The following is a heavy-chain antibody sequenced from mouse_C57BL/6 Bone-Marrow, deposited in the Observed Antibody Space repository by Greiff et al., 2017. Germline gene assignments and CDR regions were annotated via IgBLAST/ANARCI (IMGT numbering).Heavy chain of an antibody. CDR1: GYTFTSYW. J-gene: IGHJ3*01. V-gene: IGHV1-7*01. CDR2: INPSSGYT. CDR3: ARYPILFHDYYGSSYVAWFAY. Sequence: QVHVKQSGAELAKPGASVKLSCKASGYTFTSYWMHWVKQRPGQGLEWIGYINPSSGYTKYNQKFKDKATLTADKSSSTAYMQLSSLTYEDSAVYYCARYPILFHDYYGSSYVAWFAYWGQGTLVTVSA. D-gene: IGHD1-1*01.